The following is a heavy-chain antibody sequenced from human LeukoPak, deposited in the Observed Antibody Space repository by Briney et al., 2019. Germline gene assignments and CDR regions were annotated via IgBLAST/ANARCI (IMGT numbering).Heavy chain of an antibody. V-gene: IGHV4-30-4*01. CDR3: ARDYSGSYSNYYGMDV. Sequence: SETLSLTCTVSGGSISSGDYYWSWIRQPPGKGLEWIGYIYYSGSTYYNPSLKSRVTISVDTSKNQFSLKLSSVTAADTAVYYCARDYSGSYSNYYGMDVLGQGTTVTVSS. CDR1: GGSISSGDYY. D-gene: IGHD1-26*01. J-gene: IGHJ6*02. CDR2: IYYSGST.